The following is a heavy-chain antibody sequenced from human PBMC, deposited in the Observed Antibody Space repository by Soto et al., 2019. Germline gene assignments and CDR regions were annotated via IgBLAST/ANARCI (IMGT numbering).Heavy chain of an antibody. J-gene: IGHJ4*02. CDR3: ASRWRWELAVFDY. V-gene: IGHV4-39*01. CDR1: GGSISSSIYY. CDR2: IYYSGST. D-gene: IGHD1-26*01. Sequence: ETLSLTCTVSGGSISSSIYYWGWIRQPPGKGLEWIGSIYYSGSTYYNPSLKSRVTISVDTSKNQFSLKLSSVTAADTAVYFCASRWRWELAVFDYWGQGTLVTVSS.